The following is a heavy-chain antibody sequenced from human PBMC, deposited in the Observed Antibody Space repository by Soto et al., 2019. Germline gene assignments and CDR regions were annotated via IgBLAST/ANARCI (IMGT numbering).Heavy chain of an antibody. V-gene: IGHV4-34*01. CDR3: ARGLPCWYYYYYGMDV. D-gene: IGHD6-13*01. Sequence: QVQLQQGGAALFKPSETLSLSCAVYGGSFSCYYWSWIRQPPRKGGEWTGGINHSGSTNDNPSLKSRVTISVGTPKNQFSLKLSSVTAAATGVYYCARGLPCWYYYYYGMDVWCQGTTVTVSS. CDR1: GGSFSCYY. J-gene: IGHJ6*02. CDR2: INHSGST.